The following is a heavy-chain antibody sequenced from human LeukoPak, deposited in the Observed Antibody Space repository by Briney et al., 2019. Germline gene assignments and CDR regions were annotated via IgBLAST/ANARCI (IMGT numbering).Heavy chain of an antibody. CDR1: GGSISSYY. D-gene: IGHD6-13*01. CDR2: IYYSGST. V-gene: IGHV4-4*07. J-gene: IGHJ4*02. Sequence: SETLSLTCTVSGGSISSYYWSWIRQPAGKGLEWIGRIYYSGSTNYNPSLKSRVTMSVDTSKNQFSLKLSSVTAADTAVYYCARDRGRGSSSWYVDYWGQGTLVTVSS. CDR3: ARDRGRGSSSWYVDY.